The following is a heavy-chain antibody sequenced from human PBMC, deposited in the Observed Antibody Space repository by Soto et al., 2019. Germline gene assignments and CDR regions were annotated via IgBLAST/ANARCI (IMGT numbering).Heavy chain of an antibody. CDR1: GGSFIGYY. D-gene: IGHD6-13*01. CDR2: INHSGST. J-gene: IGHJ6*03. Sequence: QVELQQWGAGLLKPSETLSLTCAVYGGSFIGYYWSWIRQPPGKGLEWIGEINHSGSTNYNPSLNSRVTISVDMSKNQFSLKLSSVTAADTAVYYCARPGSSSSWFLGNYYYYMDVWGKGTTVTVSS. V-gene: IGHV4-34*01. CDR3: ARPGSSSSWFLGNYYYYMDV.